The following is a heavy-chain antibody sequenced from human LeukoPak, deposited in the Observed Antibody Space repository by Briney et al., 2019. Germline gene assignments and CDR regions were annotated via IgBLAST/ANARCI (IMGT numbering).Heavy chain of an antibody. Sequence: SETLSLTCTVSGGSISSYYWSWIRQPPGKGLEWIGYIYYGGSTNYNPPLKSRVTISVDTSKKQFSLKLSPVTAADTAVYYCARGYSSSSGRPDYWGQGTLVTVSS. CDR2: IYYGGST. J-gene: IGHJ4*02. CDR3: ARGYSSSSGRPDY. CDR1: GGSISSYY. D-gene: IGHD6-6*01. V-gene: IGHV4-59*08.